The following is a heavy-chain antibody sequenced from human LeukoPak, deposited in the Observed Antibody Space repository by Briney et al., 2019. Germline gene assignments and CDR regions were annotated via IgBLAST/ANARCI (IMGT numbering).Heavy chain of an antibody. Sequence: GGSLRLSCAASGFTFSTYSMNWVRQAPGKGLEWVSSISSTSSYIYYADSVKGRFTISRDNAKNSLYLQMNSLGVEDTAVYYCARDRTGEAGMAAFDYWGQGTLVTVSS. CDR2: ISSTSSYI. D-gene: IGHD3-10*01. V-gene: IGHV3-21*01. J-gene: IGHJ4*02. CDR3: ARDRTGEAGMAAFDY. CDR1: GFTFSTYS.